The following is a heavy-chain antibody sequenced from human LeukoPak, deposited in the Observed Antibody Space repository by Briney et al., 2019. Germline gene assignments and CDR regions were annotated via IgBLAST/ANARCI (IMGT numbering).Heavy chain of an antibody. Sequence: SETLSLTCTVSGDSIGDRPYYWGWVRQPPGKRLEWIGIISYSRTTYYNPSLKSRVTMSVDTSKNQFSLKLTSVTDADTAVYFCARFRQVTASSLMDYWGQGTLVTVSS. CDR1: GDSIGDRPYY. D-gene: IGHD2-21*02. CDR2: ISYSRTT. V-gene: IGHV4-39*01. J-gene: IGHJ4*02. CDR3: ARFRQVTASSLMDY.